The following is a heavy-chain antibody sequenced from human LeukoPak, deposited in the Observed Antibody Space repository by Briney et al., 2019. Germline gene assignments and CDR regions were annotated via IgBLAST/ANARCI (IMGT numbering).Heavy chain of an antibody. J-gene: IGHJ4*02. Sequence: SGGSLRLSCAASGFTFSDSGMHWVRQAPGKGLEWVAIISFDGSRRFYADSVRGRFTVSRDNSKNTLFLQMDSLSADDTGVYYCAKEGTDYGDYPYFIDYWGQGTLVTVSS. CDR3: AKEGTDYGDYPYFIDY. D-gene: IGHD4-17*01. CDR1: GFTFSDSG. CDR2: ISFDGSRR. V-gene: IGHV3-30*18.